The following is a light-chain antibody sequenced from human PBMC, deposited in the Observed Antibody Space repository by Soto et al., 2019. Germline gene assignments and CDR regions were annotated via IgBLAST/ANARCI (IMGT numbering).Light chain of an antibody. CDR1: QGINSW. CDR2: DAY. J-gene: IGKJ5*01. V-gene: IGKV3-11*01. Sequence: TQSPSSVSASVGDRVTMTCRASQGINSWLAWYQQKPGQAPRLLIYDAYNRATGIPPRFSGSGSGTDFTLTISSLEPEDSAVYYCQQRHMWPITFGQGTRREIK. CDR3: QQRHMWPIT.